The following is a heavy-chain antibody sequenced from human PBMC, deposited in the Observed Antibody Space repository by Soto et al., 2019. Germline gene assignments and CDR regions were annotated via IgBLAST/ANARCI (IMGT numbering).Heavy chain of an antibody. CDR2: IIPILGIA. D-gene: IGHD2-2*01. V-gene: IGHV1-69*02. CDR1: GGTFSSYT. CDR3: SLAQKYCSSTSCYGFNAFDI. J-gene: IGHJ3*02. Sequence: ASVKVSCKASGGTFSSYTISWVRQAPGQGLEWMGRIIPILGIANYAQKFQGRVTITADKSTSTAYMELSSLRSEDTAVYYCSLAQKYCSSTSCYGFNAFDIWGQGTMVTVSS.